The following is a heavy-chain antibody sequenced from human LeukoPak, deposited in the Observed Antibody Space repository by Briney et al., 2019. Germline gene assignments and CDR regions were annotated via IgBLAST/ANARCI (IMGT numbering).Heavy chain of an antibody. CDR1: GDSISSVDYY. CDR3: ARDTVPGDSFDI. CDR2: INYRGSA. V-gene: IGHV4-31*03. Sequence: PSETLSLTCTVSGDSISSVDYYWSWIRQYPGKGLEWIGYINYRGSAYYNPSLKSRVTISVDTSKNQFSLKLTSVTAADTAVYYCARDTVPGDSFDIWGQGTMVTVSS. J-gene: IGHJ3*02.